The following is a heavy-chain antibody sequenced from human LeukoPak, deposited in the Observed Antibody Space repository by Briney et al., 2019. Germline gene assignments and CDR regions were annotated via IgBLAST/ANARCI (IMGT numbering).Heavy chain of an antibody. V-gene: IGHV3-7*01. CDR3: ARGASGWYYPDY. D-gene: IGHD6-19*01. Sequence: GGSLRLSCSVSGFTFSSYWMNWVRQAPGKGLEWVANIRLDGTEKHYVDSVEGRFTISGDNAKNSLYLQMNSLIVEDTAVYYCARGASGWYYPDYWGQGTLVTVSS. CDR1: GFTFSSYW. J-gene: IGHJ4*02. CDR2: IRLDGTEK.